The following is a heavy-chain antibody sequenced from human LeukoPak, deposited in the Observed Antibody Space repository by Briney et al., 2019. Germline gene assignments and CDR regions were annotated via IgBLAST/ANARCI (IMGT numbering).Heavy chain of an antibody. V-gene: IGHV1-2*02. CDR1: GYTFTGYY. J-gene: IGHJ4*02. CDR3: ARKKQGFDY. CDR2: INPNSGGT. Sequence: GASVKVSCKASGYTFTGYYMHWVRQAPGQGLEWMGWINPNSGGTNYAQKFQGRVTMTRDTSTSTVYMELSSLRSEDTAVYYCARKKQGFDYWGQGTLVTVSS.